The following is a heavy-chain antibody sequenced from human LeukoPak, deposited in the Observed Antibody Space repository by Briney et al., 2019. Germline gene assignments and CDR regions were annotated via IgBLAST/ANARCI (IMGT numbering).Heavy chain of an antibody. J-gene: IGHJ3*02. Sequence: PGGSLRLSCAASGFSFGSYAMSWVRQAPGKGLEWVSVISGSGGSTHYADSVKGRFTISRDNSKNTLDLQMNSLRAEDTAVYYCAKDPSRTSLFSSGGFDIWGQGTMVTVSS. CDR3: AKDPSRTSLFSSGGFDI. D-gene: IGHD2-2*01. V-gene: IGHV3-23*01. CDR2: ISGSGGST. CDR1: GFSFGSYA.